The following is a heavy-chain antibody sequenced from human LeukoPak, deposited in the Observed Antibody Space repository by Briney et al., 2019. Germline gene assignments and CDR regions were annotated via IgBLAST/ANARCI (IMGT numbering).Heavy chain of an antibody. CDR2: IYPDDSDT. CDR1: GCSFTSYW. J-gene: IGHJ4*02. D-gene: IGHD5-24*01. V-gene: IGHV5-51*01. Sequence: GESLKISCKGSGCSFTSYWIGWVRQMPGKGLEWMGIIYPDDSDTKYSPSFQGQVTISADKSISTAYLQWSSLKASDTAMYYCARREMATNPFDYWGQGTLVTVSS. CDR3: ARREMATNPFDY.